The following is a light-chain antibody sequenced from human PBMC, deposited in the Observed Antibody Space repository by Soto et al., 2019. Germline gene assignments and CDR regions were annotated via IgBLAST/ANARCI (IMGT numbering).Light chain of an antibody. J-gene: IGLJ1*01. CDR1: SSDVGDYNY. CDR3: SSYPSSSTL. CDR2: DVS. V-gene: IGLV2-14*03. Sequence: QSALTQPASVSGSPGQSITISCTGTSSDVGDYNYVSWYQHHPGKAPKLMLYDVSNRPSGISNRFSGSKSGNTASLTISGLQAEDEADYYCSSYPSSSTLFGTGTKVTVL.